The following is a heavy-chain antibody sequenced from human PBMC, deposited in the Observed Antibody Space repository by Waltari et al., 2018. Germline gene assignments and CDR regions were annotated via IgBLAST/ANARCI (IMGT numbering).Heavy chain of an antibody. CDR2: ISGSGGRP. Sequence: EVQLVESGGGLVQPGGSLRLSCAASGFTFSSYAMSWVRQAPGKGLEWVSAISGSGGRPYYADSVKGRFTISRDNSKNTLYLQMNSLRAEDTAVYYCAKSKDIITGTFSAFDIWGQGTMVTVSS. D-gene: IGHD1-7*01. J-gene: IGHJ3*02. CDR3: AKSKDIITGTFSAFDI. V-gene: IGHV3-23*04. CDR1: GFTFSSYA.